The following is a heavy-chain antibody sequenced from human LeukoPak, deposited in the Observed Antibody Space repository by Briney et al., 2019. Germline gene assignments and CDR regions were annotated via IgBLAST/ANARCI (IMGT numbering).Heavy chain of an antibody. D-gene: IGHD6-19*01. V-gene: IGHV3-43*02. CDR2: ISGDGGST. J-gene: IGHJ4*02. CDR3: AKDRPVGAVAESTGDFDY. Sequence: PGGSLRLSCAASGFTFDDYATHWVRQAPGKGLEWVSLISGDGGSTYYADSVKGRFTISRDNSKNSLYLQMNSLRTEDTALYYCAKDRPVGAVAESTGDFDYWGQGTLVTVSS. CDR1: GFTFDDYA.